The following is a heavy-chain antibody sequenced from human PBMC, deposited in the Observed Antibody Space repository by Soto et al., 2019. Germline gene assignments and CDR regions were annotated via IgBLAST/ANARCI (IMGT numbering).Heavy chain of an antibody. CDR1: GGSISSYY. J-gene: IGHJ5*02. D-gene: IGHD2-15*01. V-gene: IGHV4-59*01. CDR3: ARGFVVVVAATEVWFDP. Sequence: PSETLSLTCTVSGGSISSYYWSWIRQPPGKGLEWIGYIYYSGSTNYNPSLKSRVTISVDTSKNQFSLKLSSVTAADTAVYYCARGFVVVVAATEVWFDPWGQGTLVTVSS. CDR2: IYYSGST.